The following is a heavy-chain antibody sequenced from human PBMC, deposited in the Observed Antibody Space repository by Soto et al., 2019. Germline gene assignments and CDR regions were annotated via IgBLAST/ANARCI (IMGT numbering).Heavy chain of an antibody. J-gene: IGHJ6*02. CDR1: VFTFTSSA. CDR2: IVVGSGNT. Sequence: SVKVSCKGSVFTFTSSAVQWVRHARGQRQEWIGWIVVGSGNTNYAQKFQERVTITRDMSTSTAYMELSSLRSDDTAVYYCAAPPYSNYDYYYYGMDVWGQGTTVTVSS. D-gene: IGHD4-4*01. V-gene: IGHV1-58*01. CDR3: AAPPYSNYDYYYYGMDV.